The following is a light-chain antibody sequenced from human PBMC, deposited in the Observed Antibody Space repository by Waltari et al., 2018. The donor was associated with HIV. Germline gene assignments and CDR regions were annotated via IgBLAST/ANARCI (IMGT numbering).Light chain of an antibody. V-gene: IGLV2-23*02. J-gene: IGLJ3*02. Sequence: QSALTQPASVSGSPGQSITISCTGTTSDVGGYNLVSWLQQHPHTVPTPIIYGVTKRPSGFSLRFSGSKSGNTASLTISGLQAEDEADYYCYSYAGNSTWVFGGGTKLTVL. CDR1: TSDVGGYNL. CDR2: GVT. CDR3: YSYAGNSTWV.